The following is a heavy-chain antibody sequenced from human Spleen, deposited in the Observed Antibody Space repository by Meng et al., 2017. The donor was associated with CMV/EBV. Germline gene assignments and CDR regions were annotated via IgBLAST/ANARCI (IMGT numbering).Heavy chain of an antibody. Sequence: SETLSLTCAVYGGSFSGYYWSWIRQPPGKGLEWIGEINHSGSTNYNPSLKSRVTISVDTSKNQFSLKLSSVTAADTAVYYCARVRREKIRYCCSTSCYTTWFDPWGQGTLVTVSS. CDR2: INHSGST. J-gene: IGHJ5*02. CDR3: ARVRREKIRYCCSTSCYTTWFDP. D-gene: IGHD2-2*02. CDR1: GGSFSGYY. V-gene: IGHV4-34*01.